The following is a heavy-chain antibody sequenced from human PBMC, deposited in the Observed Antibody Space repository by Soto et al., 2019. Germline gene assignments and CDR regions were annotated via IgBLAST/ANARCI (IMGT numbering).Heavy chain of an antibody. Sequence: QVQLQESGPGLVKPSETLSLTCTVSGDSISRYYWSWIRLSPGKGLEWIGYIYYSGETNYNPSVKVRVPKSADRTKNQFSLKLSSVTAADTAVYYCARDQGGEFLKGSGMDVWGQGTTVTVSS. D-gene: IGHD3-10*01. CDR2: IYYSGET. CDR3: ARDQGGEFLKGSGMDV. V-gene: IGHV4-59*01. CDR1: GDSISRYY. J-gene: IGHJ6*02.